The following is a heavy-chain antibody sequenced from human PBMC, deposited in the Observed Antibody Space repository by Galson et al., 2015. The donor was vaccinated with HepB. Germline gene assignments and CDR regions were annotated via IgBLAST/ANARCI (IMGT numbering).Heavy chain of an antibody. Sequence: SLRLSCAASGFTFSSYAMHWVRQAPGKGLEWVAVISYDGSNKYYADSVKGRFTISRDNSKNTLYLQMNSLRAEDTAVYYCARETEYCGGDCYSNAFDIWGQGTMVTVSS. CDR3: ARETEYCGGDCYSNAFDI. J-gene: IGHJ3*02. CDR1: GFTFSSYA. CDR2: ISYDGSNK. V-gene: IGHV3-30*04. D-gene: IGHD2-21*02.